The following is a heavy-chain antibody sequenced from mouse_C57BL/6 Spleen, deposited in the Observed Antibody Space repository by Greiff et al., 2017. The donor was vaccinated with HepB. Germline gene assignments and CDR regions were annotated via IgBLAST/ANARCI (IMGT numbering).Heavy chain of an antibody. CDR2: IDPSDSYT. CDR1: GYTFTSYW. V-gene: IGHV1-59*01. CDR3: ARPVVARGAMDY. Sequence: QVQLQQPGAELVRPGPSVKLSCKASGYTFTSYWMHWVKQRPGQGLEWIGVIDPSDSYTNYNQKFKGKATLTVDTSSSTAYMQLSSLTSEDSAVYYCARPVVARGAMDYWGQGTSVTVSS. D-gene: IGHD1-1*01. J-gene: IGHJ4*01.